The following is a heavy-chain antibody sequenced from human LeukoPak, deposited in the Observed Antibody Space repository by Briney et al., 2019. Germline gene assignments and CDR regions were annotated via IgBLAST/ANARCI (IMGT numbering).Heavy chain of an antibody. V-gene: IGHV1-2*02. J-gene: IGHJ6*02. CDR2: INPNSGGT. Sequence: ASVKVSCKASGYTFTGYYMHWVRQAPGQGLEWMGWINPNSGGTNYAQKFQGRVTMTRSTSISTAYMELSSLRSEDTAVYYCARSTFGELTRGGMDVWGQGTTVTVSS. CDR1: GYTFTGYY. D-gene: IGHD3-10*02. CDR3: ARSTFGELTRGGMDV.